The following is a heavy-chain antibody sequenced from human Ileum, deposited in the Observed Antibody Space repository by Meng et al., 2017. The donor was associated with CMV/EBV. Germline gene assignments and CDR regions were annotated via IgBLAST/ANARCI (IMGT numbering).Heavy chain of an antibody. Sequence: QLQLPGSGPGLVMPSDTLPLTCTVSGGSIRSSSYYWGWVRQPPGKGLEWIGNFYYSGSTYYNPSLQRRVTISVDTSKQHFSLKLSSVTAADTAVYYCARQNCSLTSCSFGGWFDPWGQGTLVTVSS. CDR1: GGSIRSSSYY. J-gene: IGHJ5*02. V-gene: IGHV4-39*01. CDR3: ARQNCSLTSCSFGGWFDP. D-gene: IGHD2-2*01. CDR2: FYYSGST.